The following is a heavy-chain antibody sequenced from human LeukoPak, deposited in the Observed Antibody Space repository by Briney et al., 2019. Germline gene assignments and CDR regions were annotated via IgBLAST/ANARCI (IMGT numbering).Heavy chain of an antibody. Sequence: GGSLTLSCAASGFTFSDYYMSWIRQAPGKGLEWVSYISSSSSYTNYADSVKGRFTISRDNAKNSLYLQMNSLRAEDTAVYYCARFHSSGYPYFDYWGQGTLVTVSS. D-gene: IGHD3-22*01. CDR1: GFTFSDYY. CDR3: ARFHSSGYPYFDY. CDR2: ISSSSSYT. J-gene: IGHJ4*02. V-gene: IGHV3-11*06.